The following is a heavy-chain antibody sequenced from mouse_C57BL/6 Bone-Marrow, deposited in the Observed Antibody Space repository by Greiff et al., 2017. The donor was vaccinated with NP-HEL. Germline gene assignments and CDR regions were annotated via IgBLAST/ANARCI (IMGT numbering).Heavy chain of an antibody. CDR3: ASMIKDAWFAY. V-gene: IGHV3-6*01. Sequence: EVKLMESGPGLVKPSQSLSLTCSVTGYSITSGYYWNWIRQFPGNKLEWMGYISYDGSNNYNPSLKNRISITRDTSKNQFFLKLNSVTTEDTATYYCASMIKDAWFAYWGQGTLVTVSA. CDR1: GYSITSGYY. D-gene: IGHD2-4*01. CDR2: ISYDGSN. J-gene: IGHJ3*01.